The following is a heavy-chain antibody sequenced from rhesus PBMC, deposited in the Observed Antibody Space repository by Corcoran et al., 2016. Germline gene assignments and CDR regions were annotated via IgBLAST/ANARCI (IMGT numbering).Heavy chain of an antibody. V-gene: IGHV4-147*01. Sequence: QVQLQESGPGLVKPSETLSLTCAVSGYSISSNYWSWIRQPPGKGLEWIGYIYGSNVGTYYNPSLKSRVTISTDTSKNQFSLKLSSVTAADTALYYCARDWSYGYNRFDVWGPGVLVTVSS. CDR1: GYSISSNY. J-gene: IGHJ5-1*01. D-gene: IGHD5-36*01. CDR2: IYGSNVGT. CDR3: ARDWSYGYNRFDV.